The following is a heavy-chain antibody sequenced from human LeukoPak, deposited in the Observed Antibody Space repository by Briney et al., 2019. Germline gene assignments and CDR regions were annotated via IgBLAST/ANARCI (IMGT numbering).Heavy chain of an antibody. Sequence: PSETLSLTCAVSGGSISSGGYSWSWIRQPPGKGLEWIGYIYYSGSTYYNPSLKSRVTISVDTSKNQFSLKLSSVTAADTAVYYCARGPYYYGSGLSPLVYFDYWGQGTLVTVSS. V-gene: IGHV4-30-4*07. CDR3: ARGPYYYGSGLSPLVYFDY. CDR1: GGSISSGGYS. CDR2: IYYSGST. D-gene: IGHD3-10*01. J-gene: IGHJ4*02.